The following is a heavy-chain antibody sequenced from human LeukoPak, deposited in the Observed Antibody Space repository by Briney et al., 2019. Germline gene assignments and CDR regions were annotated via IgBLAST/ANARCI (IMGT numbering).Heavy chain of an antibody. V-gene: IGHV4-59*08. CDR3: ARHLNVSPWFDP. D-gene: IGHD1-1*01. J-gene: IGHJ5*02. CDR1: GGSISSYY. CDR2: IYYSGST. Sequence: PSETLSLTCTVSGGSISSYYWSWIRQPPGKGLEWIGYIYYSGSTNYNPSLKSRVTISVDMSKNQFSLKLSSVTAADTAVYYCARHLNVSPWFDPWGQGTLVTVSS.